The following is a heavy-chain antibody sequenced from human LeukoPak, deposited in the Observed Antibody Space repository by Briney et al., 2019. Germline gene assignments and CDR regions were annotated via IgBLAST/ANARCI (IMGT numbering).Heavy chain of an antibody. D-gene: IGHD3-3*01. CDR3: ARYYDFWSGSFMDV. CDR2: ISGSGENS. V-gene: IGHV3-23*01. J-gene: IGHJ6*02. Sequence: GGSLRLSCAASGFTFTSYAMSWVRQAPGKGLEWVSAISGSGENSYYADSVKGRFTISRDNSKNTLYLQMNSLRAEDTAVYYCARYYDFWSGSFMDVWGQGATVTVSS. CDR1: GFTFTSYA.